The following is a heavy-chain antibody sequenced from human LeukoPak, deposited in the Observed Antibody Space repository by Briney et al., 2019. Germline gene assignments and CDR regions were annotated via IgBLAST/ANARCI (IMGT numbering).Heavy chain of an antibody. Sequence: PGGSLRLSCAASGFTFSSYAMSWVRQAPGKGLEWVSSISGSGGSTYYADSVRGRFTVSRDNSRNTLAPQMNSLRAEDTAVYYCAGSPTVDAAFDIWGQGTMVTVSS. V-gene: IGHV3-23*01. D-gene: IGHD4-23*01. CDR1: GFTFSSYA. CDR2: ISGSGGST. CDR3: AGSPTVDAAFDI. J-gene: IGHJ3*02.